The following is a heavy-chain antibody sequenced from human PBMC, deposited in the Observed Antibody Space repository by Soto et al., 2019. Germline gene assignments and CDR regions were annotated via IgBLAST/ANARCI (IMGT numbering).Heavy chain of an antibody. CDR1: GSTFTSYD. CDR3: ARERKFDFWRKGLDV. D-gene: IGHD3-3*01. V-gene: IGHV1-8*01. J-gene: IGHJ6*02. Sequence: WASVKVSCKASGSTFTSYDINWVRQAPGQGLEWLGWMDPNSGSTGYAQNFQGRVTMTRNISINTAHMELSSLRSEDTAVYYCARERKFDFWRKGLDVWGQGTTVTVSS. CDR2: MDPNSGST.